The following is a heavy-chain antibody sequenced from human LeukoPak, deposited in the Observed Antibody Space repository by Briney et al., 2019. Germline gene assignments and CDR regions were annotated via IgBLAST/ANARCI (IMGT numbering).Heavy chain of an antibody. CDR1: GLTFSDYN. J-gene: IGHJ4*02. D-gene: IGHD3-10*01. Sequence: PGGSLRLSCAASGLTFSDYNMNWVRQAPGKGLEWLSYISSSGGTTYYADSVKGRSTISRDNAKNSLYLQMNSLRDEDTAVYYCARGRGSGRWLDYWGQGNLVTVSS. CDR3: ARGRGSGRWLDY. CDR2: ISSSGGTT. V-gene: IGHV3-48*02.